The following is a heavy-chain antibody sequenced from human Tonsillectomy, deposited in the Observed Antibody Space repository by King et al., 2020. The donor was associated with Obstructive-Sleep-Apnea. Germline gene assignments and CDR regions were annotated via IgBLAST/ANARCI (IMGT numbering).Heavy chain of an antibody. Sequence: QLQESGPGLVKPSETLSLTCTVSGGSISSTSYYWGWIRQPPGKGLECIGSIFYSGSTYYNPSLKSRITISVDTSKDQFSLNLRSVTAADTAVYYWASDRYCSSTSCSLFDYWGQGTLVTVSS. CDR1: GGSISSTSYY. J-gene: IGHJ4*02. CDR2: IFYSGST. V-gene: IGHV4-39*07. CDR3: ASDRYCSSTSCSLFDY. D-gene: IGHD2-2*01.